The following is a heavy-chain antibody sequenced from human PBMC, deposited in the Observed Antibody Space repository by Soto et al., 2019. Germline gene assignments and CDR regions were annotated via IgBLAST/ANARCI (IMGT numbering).Heavy chain of an antibody. V-gene: IGHV1-8*01. Sequence: SVKVSVKASGYTFTIYDFYWVRQATGHGIEGMGWMNPNSGNTGYTQKFQGRVTMTRNTSMTTAYMELSSVRSEDTAVYYCARRGRCSVVYGMDFWGQGTTVTVSS. D-gene: IGHD3-10*02. CDR1: GYTFTIYD. CDR3: ARRGRCSVVYGMDF. CDR2: MNPNSGNT. J-gene: IGHJ6*02.